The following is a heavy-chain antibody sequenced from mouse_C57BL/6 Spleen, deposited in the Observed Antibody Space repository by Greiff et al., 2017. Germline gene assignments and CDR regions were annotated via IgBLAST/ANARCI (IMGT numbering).Heavy chain of an antibody. V-gene: IGHV1-50*01. CDR3: ARWDGSTSYAMDY. CDR1: GYTFTSYW. CDR2: IDPSDSYT. J-gene: IGHJ4*01. D-gene: IGHD1-1*01. Sequence: VKLQQPGAELVKPGASVKLSCKASGYTFTSYWMQWVKQRPGQGLEWIGEIDPSDSYTNYNQKFKGKATLTVDTSSSTAYMQLSSLTSEDSAVYYCARWDGSTSYAMDYWGQGTSVTVSS.